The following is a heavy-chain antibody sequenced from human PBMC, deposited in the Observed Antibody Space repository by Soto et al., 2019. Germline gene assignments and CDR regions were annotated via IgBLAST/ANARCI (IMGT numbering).Heavy chain of an antibody. D-gene: IGHD3-22*01. V-gene: IGHV4-30-2*01. CDR3: ARGIVGYAITMIEHFDY. CDR2: IYHSGST. Sequence: QLQLQESGSGLVKPSQTLSLTCAVSGGSISSGGYSWSWIRQPPGKGLEWIGYIYHSGSTYYNPSLKSRVTISVDRSKNQFSLKLSSVTAADTAVYYCARGIVGYAITMIEHFDYWGQGTLVTVSS. J-gene: IGHJ4*02. CDR1: GGSISSGGYS.